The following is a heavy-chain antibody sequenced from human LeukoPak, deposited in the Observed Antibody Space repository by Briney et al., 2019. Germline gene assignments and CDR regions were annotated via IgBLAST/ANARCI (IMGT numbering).Heavy chain of an antibody. CDR3: AREGTAGFGELSI. CDR1: GFTFSDYY. CDR2: ISSSSSYT. D-gene: IGHD3-10*01. Sequence: GGSLRLSCAASGFTFSDYYMSWIRQAPGKGLEWVSYISSSSSYTNYADSVKGRFTISRDNAKNSLCLQMNSLRAEDTAVYYCAREGTAGFGELSIWGQGTLVTVSS. V-gene: IGHV3-11*06. J-gene: IGHJ4*02.